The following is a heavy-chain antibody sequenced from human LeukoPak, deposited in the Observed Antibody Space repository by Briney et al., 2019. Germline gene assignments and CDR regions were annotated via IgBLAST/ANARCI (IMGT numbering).Heavy chain of an antibody. Sequence: SETLSLTCTVSGGSISSSSYYWGWIRQPRGKGLECIGSIYYSGSPYYHPSLTSRVTISVDTSKTQFSLKLSSVTAADTAVYYCAASVWFGELIDSPWGQGTLVTVSS. D-gene: IGHD3-10*01. CDR2: IYYSGSP. V-gene: IGHV4-39*01. CDR1: GGSISSSSYY. CDR3: AASVWFGELIDSP. J-gene: IGHJ5*02.